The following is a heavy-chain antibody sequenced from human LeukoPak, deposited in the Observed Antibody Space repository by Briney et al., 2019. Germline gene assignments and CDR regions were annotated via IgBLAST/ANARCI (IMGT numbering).Heavy chain of an antibody. V-gene: IGHV4-61*02. CDR2: IYTSGST. Sequence: SGTLSLTCTVSGGSISSGSYYWSWIRQPAGKGLEWIGRIYTSGSTNYNPSLKSRVTISVDTSKNQFSLKLSSVTAADTAVYYCARGGNWNSLTWWGQGTLVTVSS. CDR1: GGSISSGSYY. J-gene: IGHJ4*02. CDR3: ARGGNWNSLTW. D-gene: IGHD1-7*01.